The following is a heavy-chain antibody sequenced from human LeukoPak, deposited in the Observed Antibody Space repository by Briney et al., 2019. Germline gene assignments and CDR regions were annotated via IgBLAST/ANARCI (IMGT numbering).Heavy chain of an antibody. CDR3: ARGGSGSYYNPYYFDY. V-gene: IGHV1-2*02. J-gene: IGHJ4*02. CDR2: INPNSGGT. CDR1: GYTFTGYY. D-gene: IGHD3-10*01. Sequence: ASVKVSCKASGYTFTGYYMHWVRQAPGQGLEWMGWINPNSGGTNYAQKFQGRVTMTRDTSISTAYMELSRLRSDDTAVYYCARGGSGSYYNPYYFDYWGQGTLVTVSS.